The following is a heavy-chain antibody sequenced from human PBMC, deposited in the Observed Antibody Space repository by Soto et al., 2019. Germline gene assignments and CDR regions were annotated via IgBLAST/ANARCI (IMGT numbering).Heavy chain of an antibody. D-gene: IGHD6-13*01. CDR1: GGSISEKY. CDR3: VASLAASGLDWLDP. Sequence: SETLSLTCIVSGGSISEKYWNWVRQPPGKGLEWIGLIFANGHTDYNPSLKSRVTMSVDASKNQFSLRLTSMTAADTAVYYCVASLAASGLDWLDPWGRGTLVTVSS. J-gene: IGHJ5*02. V-gene: IGHV4-4*07. CDR2: IFANGHT.